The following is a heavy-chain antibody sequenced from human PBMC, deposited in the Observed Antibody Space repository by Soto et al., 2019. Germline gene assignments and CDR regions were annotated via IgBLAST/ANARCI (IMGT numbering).Heavy chain of an antibody. D-gene: IGHD3-3*01. J-gene: IGHJ6*02. V-gene: IGHV1-69*01. CDR1: GGTFSSYA. CDR2: IIPIFGTA. Sequence: QVQLVQSGAEVKMPGSSVKVSCKASGGTFSSYAISWVRQAPGQGLEWMGGIIPIFGTANYAQKFQGRVTITADESTSTAYMELSSLRSEDTAVYYCARDLVSDYDFWSGYSVYGMDVWGQGTTVTVSS. CDR3: ARDLVSDYDFWSGYSVYGMDV.